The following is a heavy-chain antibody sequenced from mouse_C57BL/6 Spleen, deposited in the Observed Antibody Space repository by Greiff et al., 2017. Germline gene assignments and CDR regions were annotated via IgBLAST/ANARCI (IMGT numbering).Heavy chain of an antibody. CDR1: GYTFTSYW. Sequence: QVQLQQPGAELVMPGASVKLSCKASGYTFTSYWMHWVKQRPGQGLEWIGEIDPSDSYTNYNQKFKCKSTLTVDKSSSTAYMQLSSLTSEDSAVYYCARSRGSSYRGYAMDYWGQGTSVTVSS. CDR2: IDPSDSYT. V-gene: IGHV1-69*01. CDR3: ARSRGSSYRGYAMDY. J-gene: IGHJ4*01. D-gene: IGHD1-1*01.